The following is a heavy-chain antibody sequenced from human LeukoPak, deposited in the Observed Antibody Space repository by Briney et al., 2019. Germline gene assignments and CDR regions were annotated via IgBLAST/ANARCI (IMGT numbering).Heavy chain of an antibody. CDR3: VNRVGTNSGPFEY. V-gene: IGHV3-23*01. CDR2: VRSGGDKT. CDR1: GFTFSSYW. D-gene: IGHD4/OR15-4a*01. J-gene: IGHJ4*02. Sequence: GGSLRLSCAASGFTFSSYWMSWVRQAPGEGLAWVSSVRSGGDKTYYADSVQGRFTISRDDSRNTLYLQMDSLRPEDTAVYYCVNRVGTNSGPFEYWGQGILVIVS.